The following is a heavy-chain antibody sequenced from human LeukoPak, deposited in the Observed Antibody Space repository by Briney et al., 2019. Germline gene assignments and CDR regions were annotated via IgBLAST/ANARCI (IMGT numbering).Heavy chain of an antibody. CDR3: GKTTVGYSSGQKPAWPVDY. V-gene: IGHV3-23*01. Sequence: GGSLRLSCEASGFTFGSHAMYWVRQAPGKGLEWVAGIFGSSGSPHYADPVKGRFTISRDNSRNTVYLQINSLRAEDTAVYYCGKTTVGYSSGQKPAWPVDYWGQGTLVTVSS. J-gene: IGHJ4*02. CDR2: IFGSSGSP. CDR1: GFTFGSHA. D-gene: IGHD5-18*01.